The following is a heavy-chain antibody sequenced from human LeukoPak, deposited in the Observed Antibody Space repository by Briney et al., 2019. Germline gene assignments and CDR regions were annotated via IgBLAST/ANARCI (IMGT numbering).Heavy chain of an antibody. CDR3: ARVNRSRDGYNPYMDV. CDR1: GYTFTGYY. D-gene: IGHD5-24*01. CDR2: INPSSGGT. J-gene: IGHJ6*03. Sequence: GASVKVSCKASGYTFTGYYMHWVRQAPGQGLEWMGWINPSSGGTNYAQKFQGRVTMTRDTSISTAYMELSRLRSDDTAVYYCARVNRSRDGYNPYMDVWGKGTTVTVSS. V-gene: IGHV1-2*02.